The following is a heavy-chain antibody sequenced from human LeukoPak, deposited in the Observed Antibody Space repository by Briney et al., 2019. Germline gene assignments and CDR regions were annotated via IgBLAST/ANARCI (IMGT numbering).Heavy chain of an antibody. CDR2: ISYDGSNK. D-gene: IGHD2-2*01. Sequence: PGKSLRLSCAASGFTFSGFGMHWVRQAPGKGLEWVAVISYDGSNKYYADSVKGRFTISRDNSKNTLYLQMNSLRAEDTAVYYCAKDRVPAPLRPLYYYYYGMDVWGQGTTVTVSS. CDR3: AKDRVPAPLRPLYYYYYGMDV. V-gene: IGHV3-30*18. CDR1: GFTFSGFG. J-gene: IGHJ6*02.